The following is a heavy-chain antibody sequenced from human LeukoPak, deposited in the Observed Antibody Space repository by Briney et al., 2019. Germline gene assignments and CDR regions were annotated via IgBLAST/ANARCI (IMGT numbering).Heavy chain of an antibody. Sequence: TSETLSLTCTVSGGSISSGGYYWSWIRQHPGKGLEWIGYIYYNGSTYHNPSLKSRVTISVDTSKNQFSLKLSSVTAADTAVYYCASGCSSTSCYAYWGQGTLVTVSS. D-gene: IGHD2-2*01. CDR1: GGSISSGGYY. V-gene: IGHV4-31*03. CDR3: ASGCSSTSCYAY. CDR2: IYYNGST. J-gene: IGHJ4*02.